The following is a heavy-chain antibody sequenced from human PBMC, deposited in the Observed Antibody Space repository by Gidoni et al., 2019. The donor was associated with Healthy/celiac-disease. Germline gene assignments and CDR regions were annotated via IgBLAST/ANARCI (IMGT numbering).Heavy chain of an antibody. V-gene: IGHV3-21*01. Sequence: EVQLVESGGGLVKPGGSLRLSCAASGFTFSSYSMNWVRQAPGKGLEWVSSISSSSSYIYYADSVKGRFTISRDNAKNSLYLQMNSLRAEDTAVYYCARDRHYYDSSGYYYKDWFDPWGQGTLVTVSS. CDR1: GFTFSSYS. CDR2: ISSSSSYI. D-gene: IGHD3-22*01. CDR3: ARDRHYYDSSGYYYKDWFDP. J-gene: IGHJ5*02.